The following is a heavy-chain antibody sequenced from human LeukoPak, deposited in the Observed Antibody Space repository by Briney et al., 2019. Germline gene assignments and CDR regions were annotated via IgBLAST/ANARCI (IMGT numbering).Heavy chain of an antibody. V-gene: IGHV4-61*01. CDR2: IYYSGST. J-gene: IGHJ4*02. CDR1: GGSVSSGSYY. CDR3: ARAPIVATITFDY. Sequence: SETLSLTCTVSGGSVSSGSYYWSWIRQPPGKGLEWIGYIYYSGSTNYNPSLKSRVTISVDTSKNQFSLKLSSVTAADTAVYYCARAPIVATITFDYWGQGTLVTVSS. D-gene: IGHD5-12*01.